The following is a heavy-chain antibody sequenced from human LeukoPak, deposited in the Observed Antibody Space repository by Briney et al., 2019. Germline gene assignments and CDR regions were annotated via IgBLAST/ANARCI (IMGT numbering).Heavy chain of an antibody. V-gene: IGHV3-15*01. CDR3: TTDPTVPPDRPAFDI. D-gene: IGHD4-17*01. CDR2: IKSKTDGGTT. Sequence: GGSLRLSCAASGFTFSNAWMSWVRQAPGKGLEWVGRIKSKTDGGTTDYAAPVKGRFTISRDDSKNTLYLQMNSLKTEDTAVYYCTTDPTVPPDRPAFDIWGQGTMVTVSS. J-gene: IGHJ3*02. CDR1: GFTFSNAW.